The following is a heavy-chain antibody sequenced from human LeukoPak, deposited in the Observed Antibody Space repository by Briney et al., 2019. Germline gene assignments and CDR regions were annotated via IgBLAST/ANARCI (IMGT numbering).Heavy chain of an antibody. CDR3: AREKGSGSYAEYFDY. V-gene: IGHV1-69*05. J-gene: IGHJ4*02. CDR1: GGTFSSYA. Sequence: ASVKVSCKASGGTFSSYAISWVRQPPGQGLEGMGGIIPIFGTANYAQKFQGRVTITTDESTSTAYMELSSLRSEDTAVYYCAREKGSGSYAEYFDYWGQGTLVTVSS. D-gene: IGHD3-10*01. CDR2: IIPIFGTA.